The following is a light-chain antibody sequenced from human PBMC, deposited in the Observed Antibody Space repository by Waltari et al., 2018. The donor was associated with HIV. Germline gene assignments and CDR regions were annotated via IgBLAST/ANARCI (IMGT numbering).Light chain of an antibody. CDR1: SSDIGLYNF. CDR3: FSYAGNNFLL. Sequence: QSALTQPPSASGSPGQSVTISCAGTSSDIGLYNFVSWYQQHPGKAPKLMISDVNRRPAGVPDRCSGSNSCNAASLTVSVLQADDDATYYCFSYAGNNFLLFGGGTKLTVL. CDR2: DVN. V-gene: IGLV2-8*01. J-gene: IGLJ2*01.